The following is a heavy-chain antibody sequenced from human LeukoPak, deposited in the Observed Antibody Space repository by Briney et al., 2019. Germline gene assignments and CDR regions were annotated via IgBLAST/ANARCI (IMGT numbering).Heavy chain of an antibody. D-gene: IGHD2-2*01. Sequence: PSQTLSLTCTVSGGSISSGDYYWSWIRQPPGKGLEWIGYIYYSGSTYYNPSLKSRVTISVDTSKNQFSLKLSSVTAADTAVYYCARTNVPATRRTPNYYFDYWGQGTLVTVSS. CDR3: ARTNVPATRRTPNYYFDY. CDR1: GGSISSGDYY. CDR2: IYYSGST. J-gene: IGHJ4*02. V-gene: IGHV4-30-4*08.